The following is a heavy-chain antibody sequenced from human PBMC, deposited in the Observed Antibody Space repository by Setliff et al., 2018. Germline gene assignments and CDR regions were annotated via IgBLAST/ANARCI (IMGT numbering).Heavy chain of an antibody. CDR3: ARDPEQWLVRSYAFDI. D-gene: IGHD6-19*01. V-gene: IGHV3-11*05. CDR1: GFTFSDYY. Sequence: GGSLRLSCAASGFTFSDYYMSWIRQAPGKGLEWVSYISSSSSYTNYADSVKGRFTISRDNAKNSLYLQMNMLRAEDTAVYYCARDPEQWLVRSYAFDIWGQGTMVTVSS. J-gene: IGHJ3*02. CDR2: ISSSSSYT.